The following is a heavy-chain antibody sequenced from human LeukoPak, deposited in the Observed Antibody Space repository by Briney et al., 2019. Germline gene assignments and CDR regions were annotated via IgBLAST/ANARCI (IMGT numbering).Heavy chain of an antibody. CDR2: ISGGGGTT. CDR1: GFTFSSYA. D-gene: IGHD3-9*01. J-gene: IGHJ4*02. Sequence: PGGSLRLSCAASGFTFSSYAMSWVRQSPGKGLEWVSAISGGGGTTYYAYCADSVRGRFAISRDNSKNTLYLQMNSLRAEDTAVYYCAKFYDILTSYFDDWGQGTLVTVSS. CDR3: AKFYDILTSYFDD. V-gene: IGHV3-23*01.